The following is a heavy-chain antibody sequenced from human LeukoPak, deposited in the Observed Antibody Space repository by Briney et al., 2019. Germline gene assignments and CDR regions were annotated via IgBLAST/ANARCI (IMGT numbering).Heavy chain of an antibody. CDR2: ISGSGGST. Sequence: GGSLRLSCAASGFTFSSYSMNWVRQAPGKGLEWVSAISGSGGSTYYADSVKGRFTISRDNSKNTLYLQMNSLRAEDTAVYYCAKSRRLRFLEWLSYYFDYWGQGTLVTVSS. J-gene: IGHJ4*02. CDR3: AKSRRLRFLEWLSYYFDY. CDR1: GFTFSSYS. V-gene: IGHV3-23*01. D-gene: IGHD3-3*01.